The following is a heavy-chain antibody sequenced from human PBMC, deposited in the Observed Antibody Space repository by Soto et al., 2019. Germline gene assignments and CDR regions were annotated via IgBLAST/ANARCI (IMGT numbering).Heavy chain of an antibody. D-gene: IGHD5-18*01. CDR1: GYNFTSYA. CDR3: ARGLNGYSHYFDY. CDR2: INAGNGNT. Sequence: QVQLVQSGAEVKKPGASVKVSCKASGYNFTSYAMHWVRQAPGQRLEWMGWINAGNGNTKYSQKFQGRVTITRDTSASTAYMELSSLRSEDTAVYYCARGLNGYSHYFDYWGQGTLVTVSS. V-gene: IGHV1-3*01. J-gene: IGHJ4*02.